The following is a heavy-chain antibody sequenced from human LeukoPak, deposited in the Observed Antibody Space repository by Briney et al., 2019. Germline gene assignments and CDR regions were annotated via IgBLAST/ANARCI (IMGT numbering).Heavy chain of an antibody. CDR3: ASLYCSRGSCAFDV. J-gene: IGHJ5*02. CDR2: IYSAGSA. V-gene: IGHV3-66*01. D-gene: IGHD2-15*01. Sequence: PGRSLRLSCAASGFAISANYMTWIRQSPGKGLDWVSLIYSAGSADYADSVKGRFTISKDNSKNTVFLQLNSLRAEDTAMYYCASLYCSRGSCAFDVWGQGTLVTVSS. CDR1: GFAISANY.